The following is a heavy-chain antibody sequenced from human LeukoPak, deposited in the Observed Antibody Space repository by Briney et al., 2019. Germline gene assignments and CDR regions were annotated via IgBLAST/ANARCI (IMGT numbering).Heavy chain of an antibody. CDR1: GFTFSSFW. V-gene: IGHV3-7*01. D-gene: IGHD3-3*01. CDR3: ARDPPKYYDFWSGYGY. J-gene: IGHJ4*02. CDR2: INQDGSEK. Sequence: GGSLRLSCAASGFTFSSFWMTWVRQAPGKGLEWVANINQDGSEKYYVDSVQGRFTISRDNAKNSLYLQMNSLRAEDTAVYYCARDPPKYYDFWSGYGYWGQGTLVTVSS.